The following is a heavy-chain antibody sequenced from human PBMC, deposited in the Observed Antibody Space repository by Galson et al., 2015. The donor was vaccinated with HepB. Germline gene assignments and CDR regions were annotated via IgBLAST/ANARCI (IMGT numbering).Heavy chain of an antibody. D-gene: IGHD2-2*01. V-gene: IGHV1-2*02. J-gene: IGHJ5*02. CDR3: ARRLGYCSSTSCYGRLFDP. Sequence: SVKVACKASGYTFTGYYMHWVRQAPGQGLEWMGWINPNSGGTNYAQKFQGRVTMTRDTSISTAYMELSRLRSDDTAVYYCARRLGYCSSTSCYGRLFDPWGQGTLVTVSS. CDR1: GYTFTGYY. CDR2: INPNSGGT.